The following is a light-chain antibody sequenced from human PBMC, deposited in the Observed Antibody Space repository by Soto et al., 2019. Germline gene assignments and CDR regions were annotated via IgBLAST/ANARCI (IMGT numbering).Light chain of an antibody. CDR2: DVS. CDR1: SRDVGNYNF. Sequence: QSVLTQPPSASGSPGQSVTISCTGTSRDVGNYNFVSWYQQYPGKAPKLMIYDVSKRPSGVPDRFSGSKSGNTASLTVSGLQAEDEADYYCSSYAGSNTFVFGTGTKVTVL. J-gene: IGLJ1*01. CDR3: SSYAGSNTFV. V-gene: IGLV2-8*01.